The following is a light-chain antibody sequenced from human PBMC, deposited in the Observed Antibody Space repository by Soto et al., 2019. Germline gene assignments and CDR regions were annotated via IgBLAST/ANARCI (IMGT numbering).Light chain of an antibody. J-gene: IGKJ4*01. CDR3: QQYNSYSPPLT. CDR2: DAS. Sequence: DIQMTQSPSTLSASVGDRVTITCRASQSISSWLAWYQQKPGKAPKLLIYDASSLESGVPSRFSGSRSGTEFTLTVSSLQPDDFATYYCQQYNSYSPPLTFGGGTKVEIK. V-gene: IGKV1-5*01. CDR1: QSISSW.